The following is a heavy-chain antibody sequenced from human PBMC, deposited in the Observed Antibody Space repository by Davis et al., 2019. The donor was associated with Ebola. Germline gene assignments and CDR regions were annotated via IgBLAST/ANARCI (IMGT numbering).Heavy chain of an antibody. CDR3: ARVRYGSSWFFDY. CDR1: GYTFTSYG. CDR2: ISAYNGNT. J-gene: IGHJ4*02. D-gene: IGHD6-13*01. V-gene: IGHV1-18*01. Sequence: AASVKVSCKASGYTFTSYGISWVRQAPGQGLEWMGWISAYNGNTNYAQKLQGRVSMTTDTSTSTVYMELRSLRSDDTAMYYCARVRYGSSWFFDYWGQGTLVTVSS.